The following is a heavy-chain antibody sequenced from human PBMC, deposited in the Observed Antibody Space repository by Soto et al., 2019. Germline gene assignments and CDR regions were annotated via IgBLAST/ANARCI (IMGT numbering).Heavy chain of an antibody. CDR1: GFDFRGYE. CDR2: IRANDESI. V-gene: IGHV3-48*03. J-gene: IGHJ3*02. Sequence: PGGSLRLSCVASGFDFRGYEMNGVRQAPGKGLEWVSNIRANDESIYYADSVKGRVSVSRDNAKNSLFLEMNSLRVDDTAVYYCARETLRDAIDIWGQGTMVTVSS. CDR3: ARETLRDAIDI.